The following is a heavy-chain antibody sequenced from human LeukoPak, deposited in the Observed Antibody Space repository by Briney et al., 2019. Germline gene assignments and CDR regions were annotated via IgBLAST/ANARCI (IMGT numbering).Heavy chain of an antibody. V-gene: IGHV3-30*04. CDR2: ISYEGNIK. CDR3: AKDRGRGYDWDHYLYGMDI. D-gene: IGHD5-12*01. J-gene: IGHJ6*02. Sequence: PGGSLRLSCAASGFAFSSTAMHWVRQAPGKGLEWVAVISYEGNIKYDADSVKGRFTISRDNDRDTLYLQMTSLTAEDTAIYYCAKDRGRGYDWDHYLYGMDIWGQGTTVTVSS. CDR1: GFAFSSTA.